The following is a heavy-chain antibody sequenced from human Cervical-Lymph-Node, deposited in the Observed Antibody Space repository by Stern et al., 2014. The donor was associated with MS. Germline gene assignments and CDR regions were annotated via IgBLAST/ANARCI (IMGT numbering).Heavy chain of an antibody. V-gene: IGHV3-30*18. J-gene: IGHJ4*02. D-gene: IGHD6-19*01. CDR3: AKDRGYSSGWTYYFDY. CDR2: MSYDGSNT. CDR1: GFTFSSYG. Sequence: VQLVESGGGVVQPGRSLGLSCAASGFTFSSYGMHWVRQAPGKGLELAGVMSYDGSNTYNAEPVNVRFTISRDNSKNTLYLQMNSLRAEDTAVYYCAKDRGYSSGWTYYFDYWGQGTLVTVSS.